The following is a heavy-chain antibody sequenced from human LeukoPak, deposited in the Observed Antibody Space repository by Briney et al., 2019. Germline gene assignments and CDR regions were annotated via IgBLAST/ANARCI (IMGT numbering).Heavy chain of an antibody. V-gene: IGHV3-74*01. J-gene: IGHJ4*02. Sequence: PGGSLRLSCAVSGFTFRTSWMHWVRQAPGGGLVWVSRMNSDGTTVNYADSVKGRFTMSRDNAKNTLYLQMNSLGAEDTAVYYCARGGNYYLDYWGQGTLATVSS. D-gene: IGHD5-24*01. CDR3: ARGGNYYLDY. CDR1: GFTFRTSW. CDR2: MNSDGTTV.